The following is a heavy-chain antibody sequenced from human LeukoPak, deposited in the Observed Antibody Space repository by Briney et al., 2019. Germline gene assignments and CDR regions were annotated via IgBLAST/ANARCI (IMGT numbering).Heavy chain of an antibody. V-gene: IGHV4-39*01. J-gene: IGHJ3*02. Sequence: SETLSLTCTVSGGSISSSSYYWGWIRQPPGKGLEWIGSIYYSGSTYYNPSLKSRVTISVDTSKNQFSLKLSSVTAADTAVYYCARQGANYDMLTGYSARDAFDIWGEGPMVTVSS. CDR3: ARQGANYDMLTGYSARDAFDI. CDR2: IYYSGST. D-gene: IGHD3-9*01. CDR1: GGSISSSSYY.